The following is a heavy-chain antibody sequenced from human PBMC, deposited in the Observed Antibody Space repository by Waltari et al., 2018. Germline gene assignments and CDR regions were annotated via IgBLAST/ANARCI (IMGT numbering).Heavy chain of an antibody. CDR2: IYYSGST. Sequence: QVQLQESGPGLVKPSETLSLTCTVSGGSISSYYWSWIRQPPGKGLEWIGYIYYSGSTNYHPSLKSRVTISVDTSKNQFSLKLSSVTAADTAVYYCARAAAVAGDYYYYYMDVWGKGTTVTVSS. D-gene: IGHD6-19*01. J-gene: IGHJ6*03. V-gene: IGHV4-59*01. CDR1: GGSISSYY. CDR3: ARAAAVAGDYYYYYMDV.